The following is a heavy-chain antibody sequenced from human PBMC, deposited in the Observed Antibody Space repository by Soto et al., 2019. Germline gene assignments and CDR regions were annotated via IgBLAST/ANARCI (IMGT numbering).Heavy chain of an antibody. J-gene: IGHJ4*02. D-gene: IGHD6-19*01. CDR2: IYYDGMNQ. CDR1: GFTFNNFN. Sequence: QVQLVASGGGVVQPGRSLRLSCAASGFTFNNFNMHWVRQAPGKGLEWVAIIYYDGMNQYYADYVKGRFTISRDSSENTLYLQMNSLIAEDTALYYCAKYLNSSGWYDLFDFWGQGILVTVSS. CDR3: AKYLNSSGWYDLFDF. V-gene: IGHV3-30*18.